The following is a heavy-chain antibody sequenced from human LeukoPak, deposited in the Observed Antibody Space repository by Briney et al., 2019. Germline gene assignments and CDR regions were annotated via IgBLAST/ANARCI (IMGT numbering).Heavy chain of an antibody. CDR1: GFNFITSG. D-gene: IGHD6-19*01. V-gene: IGHV3-23*01. CDR3: TRNSGWYGLS. CDR2: ITSSHIT. J-gene: IGHJ1*01. Sequence: GGSLRLSCAASGFNFITSGMTWVRQVPGKGLEWVASITSSHITYYGDSVKGRFIISRDNSNNTLFLHLNSLRGEDTAVYYCTRNSGWYGLSWGQGTLVTVSS.